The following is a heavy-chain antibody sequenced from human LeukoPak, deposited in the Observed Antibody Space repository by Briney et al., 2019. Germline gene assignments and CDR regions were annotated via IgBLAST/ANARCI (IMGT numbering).Heavy chain of an antibody. J-gene: IGHJ4*02. D-gene: IGHD3/OR15-3a*01. CDR2: IYYSGNT. V-gene: IGHV4-39*01. CDR1: GVSISSSNSY. Sequence: PSETLSLTCTVSGVSISSSNSYWGWIRQPPGKGLEWIGSIYYSGNTYYNASLKSQVSISIDTSKNQFSLRLTSVTAADTAVYYRARQTGSGLFILPGGQGTLVTVSS. CDR3: ARQTGSGLFILP.